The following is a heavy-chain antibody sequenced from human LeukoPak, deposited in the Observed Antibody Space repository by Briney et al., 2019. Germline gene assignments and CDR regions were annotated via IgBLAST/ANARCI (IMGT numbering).Heavy chain of an antibody. CDR3: ARDASLYYVDH. J-gene: IGHJ4*02. V-gene: IGHV3-74*01. CDR1: GFTFSSYS. CDR2: INTDGSNK. Sequence: GGSLRLSCEASGFTFSSYSMNWVRQAPGKGLVWVSRINTDGSNKDYADSVKGRFTISRDNAKKTLYLEMNSLTAEDTAIYYCARDASLYYVDHWGQGTLVTVSS.